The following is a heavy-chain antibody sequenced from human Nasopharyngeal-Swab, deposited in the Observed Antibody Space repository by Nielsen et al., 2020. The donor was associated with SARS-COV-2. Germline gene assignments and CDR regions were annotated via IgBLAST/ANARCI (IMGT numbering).Heavy chain of an antibody. CDR3: ARGNYFGSGTFHRTYGMDV. J-gene: IGHJ6*02. V-gene: IGHV4-34*01. Sequence: SETLSLTCALYGGPFRVHHWSWIRRPPGKGLEWLGEINYYGTTNYSPSLKSRVTISIDTSKNQFSLALRSVTAADTGLYYCARGNYFGSGTFHRTYGMDVWGQGTSVTVSS. D-gene: IGHD3-10*01. CDR1: GGPFRVHH. CDR2: INYYGTT.